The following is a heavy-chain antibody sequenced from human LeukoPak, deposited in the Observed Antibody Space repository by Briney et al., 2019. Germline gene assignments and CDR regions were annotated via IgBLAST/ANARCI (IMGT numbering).Heavy chain of an antibody. Sequence: GGSLRLSCAASGFTFSSYWITWVRQAPGKGLEWVANIRQDGHEKNYVDSVRGRFTISRDNAKNSLSLQMNSLRAEDTAVYYCAKDRYCSSTSCSPPDDYWGQGTLVTVSS. J-gene: IGHJ4*02. CDR2: IRQDGHEK. D-gene: IGHD2-2*01. CDR1: GFTFSSYW. V-gene: IGHV3-7*01. CDR3: AKDRYCSSTSCSPPDDY.